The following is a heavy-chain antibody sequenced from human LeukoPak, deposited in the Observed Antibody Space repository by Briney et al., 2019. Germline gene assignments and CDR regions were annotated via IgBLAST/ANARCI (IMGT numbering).Heavy chain of an antibody. Sequence: GGSLRLFCAASGFTFSSYSMNWVRQAPGKGLEWVSSISSSSSYIYYADSVKGRFTISRDNAKNSLYLQMNSLRAEDTAVYYCARARGSTVVTPWHAFDIWGQGTMVTVSS. V-gene: IGHV3-21*01. CDR3: ARARGSTVVTPWHAFDI. J-gene: IGHJ3*02. CDR2: ISSSSSYI. D-gene: IGHD4-23*01. CDR1: GFTFSSYS.